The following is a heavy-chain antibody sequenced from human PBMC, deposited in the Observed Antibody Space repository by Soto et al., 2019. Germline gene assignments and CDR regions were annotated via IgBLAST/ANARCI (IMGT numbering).Heavy chain of an antibody. CDR2: INPNSGGT. D-gene: IGHD2-15*01. Sequence: ASVKVSCKASGYTFTGYYMYWVRQAPGQGLEWMGWINPNSGGTNYAQKFQGRVTMTRDTSISTAYMELSRLRSDDTAVYYCARAAYCSGGSCYRTHFDYWGQGTLVTVS. V-gene: IGHV1-2*02. J-gene: IGHJ4*02. CDR3: ARAAYCSGGSCYRTHFDY. CDR1: GYTFTGYY.